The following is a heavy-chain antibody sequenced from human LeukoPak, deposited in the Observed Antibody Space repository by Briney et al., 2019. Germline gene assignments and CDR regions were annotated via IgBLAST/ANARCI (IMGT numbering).Heavy chain of an antibody. D-gene: IGHD1-26*01. CDR3: ATHGIGGSYLAWFDP. Sequence: ASVKLSCNFAGYALTFLSMGWLRHPHGPGLEWMGGFEPEDGEPIYVQKVQSRDTMTEDTSTDTAYMELSSLRSEDTAVYYCATHGIGGSYLAWFDPWGQGTLVTVSS. CDR1: GYALTFLS. CDR2: FEPEDGEP. V-gene: IGHV1-24*01. J-gene: IGHJ5*02.